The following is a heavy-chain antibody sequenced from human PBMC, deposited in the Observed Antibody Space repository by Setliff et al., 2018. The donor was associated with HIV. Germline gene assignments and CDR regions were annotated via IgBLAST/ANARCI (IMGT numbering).Heavy chain of an antibody. D-gene: IGHD3-10*01. CDR3: ARQGLTMFPGGGVPAPILYYFDF. V-gene: IGHV4-39*01. Sequence: PSETLSLTCTVSGGSFRGTSYYWGWIRQPPGKGLEWIGNIHFSGSTYYHPSLKSRVTISVDTSQNQFSLRLTSVTATDTAVYYCARQGLTMFPGGGVPAPILYYFDFWGQGTLVTVS. J-gene: IGHJ4*02. CDR2: IHFSGST. CDR1: GGSFRGTSYY.